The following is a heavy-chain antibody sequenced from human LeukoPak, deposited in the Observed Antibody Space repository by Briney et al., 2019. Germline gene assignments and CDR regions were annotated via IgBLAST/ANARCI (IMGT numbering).Heavy chain of an antibody. J-gene: IGHJ4*02. CDR3: ASMWEGGY. Sequence: GRSLRLSCAASGFTFSSYWMHWVRQAPGKGLVWVSRINSDGSSTSYADSVKGRFTISRDNAKNSLYLQLNSLRVEDTAVYYCASMWEGGYWGQGTLVTVSS. CDR1: GFTFSSYW. V-gene: IGHV3-74*01. CDR2: INSDGSST. D-gene: IGHD1-26*01.